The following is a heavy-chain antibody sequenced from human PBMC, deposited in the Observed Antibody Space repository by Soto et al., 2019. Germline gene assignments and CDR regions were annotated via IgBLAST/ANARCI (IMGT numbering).Heavy chain of an antibody. V-gene: IGHV4-39*01. CDR3: ARQPYDSRGYYYGT. D-gene: IGHD3-22*01. Sequence: PSETLSLTCTVSGGSIGSSTYYWGWIRQPPGKGLEWIGSMYSSGNTYYNPCLKSRVTVSVDTSKNHFSLKLSSVTAADTAVYYCARQPYDSRGYYYGTWGQGTLVTVSS. CDR2: MYSSGNT. CDR1: GGSIGSSTYY. J-gene: IGHJ5*02.